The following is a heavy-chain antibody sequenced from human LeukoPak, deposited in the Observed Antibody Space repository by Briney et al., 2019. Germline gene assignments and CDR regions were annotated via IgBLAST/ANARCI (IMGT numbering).Heavy chain of an antibody. Sequence: GGSLRLSCAASGFTFSSYEMNWVRQAPGKGLEWVSYISSSSSTIYYADSVKGRFTISRDNAKNSLYLQMNSLRAEDTAVYYCARVSIAAAPYYFDYWGQGTLVTVSS. J-gene: IGHJ4*02. CDR1: GFTFSSYE. D-gene: IGHD6-13*01. CDR3: ARVSIAAAPYYFDY. V-gene: IGHV3-48*01. CDR2: ISSSSSTI.